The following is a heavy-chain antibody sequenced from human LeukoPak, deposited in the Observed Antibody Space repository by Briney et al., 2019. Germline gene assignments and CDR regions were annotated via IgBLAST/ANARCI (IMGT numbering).Heavy chain of an antibody. CDR2: IYISGST. D-gene: IGHD2-2*01. CDR1: GGSINSGGSS. V-gene: IGHV4-30-2*01. J-gene: IGHJ4*02. Sequence: SETLSLTCSVSGGSINSGGSSWNWIRQPPGKGLEWIGHIYISGSTFYDPSLKTRVTISLDRSKNQFSLKLTSVTAADTAVYYCASPFYCNSSTCYDSWGQGTLVTVSS. CDR3: ASPFYCNSSTCYDS.